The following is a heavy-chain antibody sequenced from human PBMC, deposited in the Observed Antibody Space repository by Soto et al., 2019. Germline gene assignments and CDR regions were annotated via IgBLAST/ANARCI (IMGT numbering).Heavy chain of an antibody. CDR1: SDSISSYY. CDR3: ARAVGDPLYYLDY. V-gene: IGHV4-59*08. J-gene: IGHJ4*02. D-gene: IGHD6-19*01. CDR2: TDYSGNT. Sequence: SDTLPLTCTVSSDSISSYYWIWLRQSPGKGLEWIGYTDYSGNTNYNPSLKSRVTISGDTSKNQFSLRLSSVTAADTAVYYCARAVGDPLYYLDYWGQGTLVTVSS.